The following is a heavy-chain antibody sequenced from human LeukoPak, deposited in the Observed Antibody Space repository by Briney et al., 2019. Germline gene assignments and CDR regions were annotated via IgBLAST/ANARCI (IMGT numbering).Heavy chain of an antibody. J-gene: IGHJ4*02. Sequence: SETLSLTCTVSGASISSNNYYWGWVRQPPGKGLEWIGNIYSSGNTYYNASLKSRVTIYIDTSKNQFSLKLSSVTAADTAVYYCARETYSNILTGTDYWGPGTLVTVSS. V-gene: IGHV4-39*07. CDR2: IYSSGNT. D-gene: IGHD3-9*01. CDR1: GASISSNNYY. CDR3: ARETYSNILTGTDY.